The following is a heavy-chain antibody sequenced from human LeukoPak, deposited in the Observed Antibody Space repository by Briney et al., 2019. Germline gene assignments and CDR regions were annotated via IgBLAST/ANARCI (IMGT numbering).Heavy chain of an antibody. Sequence: GGSLRLSCAASGFTFSSYSMNWVRQAPGKGLEWVSSIGSSSSYIYYADSVKGRFTISRDNAKNSLYLQMNSLRAEDTAVYYCAVTRIVVVVATFDYWGQGTLVTVSS. CDR3: AVTRIVVVVATFDY. J-gene: IGHJ4*02. CDR2: IGSSSSYI. V-gene: IGHV3-21*01. D-gene: IGHD2-15*01. CDR1: GFTFSSYS.